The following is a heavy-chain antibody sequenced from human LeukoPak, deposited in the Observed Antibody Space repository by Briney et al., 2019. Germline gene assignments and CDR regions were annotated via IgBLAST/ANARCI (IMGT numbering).Heavy chain of an antibody. CDR3: ASIPDIVVAEYYFDY. D-gene: IGHD2-21*01. CDR2: IKQDGSEK. CDR1: GFTFSSYW. J-gene: IGHJ4*02. V-gene: IGHV3-7*01. Sequence: PGGSLRLSCAASGFTFSSYWMSWVRQAPGKGLEWVANIKQDGSEKYNVDSVKGRFTISRDNAKNSLYLQMNSLRAEDTAVYYCASIPDIVVAEYYFDYWGQGTLVTVSS.